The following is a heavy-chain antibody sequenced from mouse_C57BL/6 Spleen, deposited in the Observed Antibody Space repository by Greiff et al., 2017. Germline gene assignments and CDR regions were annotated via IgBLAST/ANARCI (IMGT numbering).Heavy chain of an antibody. CDR3: ARGVATEGDFGY. CDR2: IYPGDGDT. V-gene: IGHV1-82*01. Sequence: VQLQQSGPELVKPGASVKISCKASGYAFSSSWMNWVKQRPGKGLEWIGRIYPGDGDTNYNGKFKGKATLTADKSSSTAYMQLSSLTSEDSAVYFCARGVATEGDFGYWGQGTTLTVAS. CDR1: GYAFSSSW. J-gene: IGHJ2*01. D-gene: IGHD1-1*02.